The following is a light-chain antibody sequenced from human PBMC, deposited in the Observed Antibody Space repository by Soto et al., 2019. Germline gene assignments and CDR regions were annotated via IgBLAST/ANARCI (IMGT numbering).Light chain of an antibody. CDR3: QQSYSTPLG. J-gene: IGKJ5*01. CDR1: QNIRRY. CDR2: AAS. V-gene: IGKV1-39*01. Sequence: DIQMTQSPSSLSASVGDRVTITCRASQNIRRYLNWYQQKPGKAPKLLIYAASSLQSGVPSRFSGSGSGTDFTLTISNLQPEDFATYYCQQSYSTPLGFGQGTRLEIK.